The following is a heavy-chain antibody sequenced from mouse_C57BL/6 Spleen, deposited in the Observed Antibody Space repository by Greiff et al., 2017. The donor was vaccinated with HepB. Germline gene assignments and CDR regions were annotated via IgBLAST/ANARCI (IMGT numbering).Heavy chain of an antibody. CDR3: ARGGRQGSDY. D-gene: IGHD3-2*02. CDR1: GFTFSSYG. J-gene: IGHJ2*01. CDR2: ISSGGSYT. V-gene: IGHV5-6*01. Sequence: EVHLVESGGDLVKPGGSLKLSCAASGFTFSSYGMSWVRQTPDRRLEWVATISSGGSYTYYPDSVKGRITISRDNANNTLYLQMSSLKSEDTAMYYFARGGRQGSDYWGQGTTLTVSS.